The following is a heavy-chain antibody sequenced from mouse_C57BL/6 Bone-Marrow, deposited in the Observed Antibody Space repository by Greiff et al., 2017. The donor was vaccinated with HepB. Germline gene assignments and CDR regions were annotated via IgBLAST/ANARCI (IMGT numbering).Heavy chain of an antibody. CDR3: ARLRYYAMDY. V-gene: IGHV1-76*01. Sequence: VQLQQSGAELVRPGASVKLSCKASGYTFTDYYINWVKQRPGQGLEWIARIYPGSGNTYYNEKFKGKATLTAEKSSSTAYMQLSSLTSEDSAVYFCARLRYYAMDYWGQGTSVTVSS. CDR1: GYTFTDYY. D-gene: IGHD1-1*01. CDR2: IYPGSGNT. J-gene: IGHJ4*01.